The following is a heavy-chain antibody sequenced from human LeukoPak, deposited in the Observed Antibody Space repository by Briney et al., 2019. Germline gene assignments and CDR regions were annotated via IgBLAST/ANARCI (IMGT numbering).Heavy chain of an antibody. J-gene: IGHJ4*02. CDR1: GGSISTSNYY. CDR3: ARLGLKWEPLGFFDY. D-gene: IGHD1-26*01. V-gene: IGHV4-39*07. CDR2: IFYSGST. Sequence: PSETLSLTCTVSGGSISTSNYYWGWIRQPPGKGLEWIGNIFYSGSTYYGPSLKSRLTISLDTSRNQFSLKLNSVTAADTAVYYCARLGLKWEPLGFFDYWGQGTLVTVSS.